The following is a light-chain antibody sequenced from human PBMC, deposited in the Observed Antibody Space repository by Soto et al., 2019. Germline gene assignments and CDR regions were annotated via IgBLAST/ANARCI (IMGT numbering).Light chain of an antibody. V-gene: IGLV3-21*02. CDR3: QVRDSSREHVV. J-gene: IGLJ2*01. CDR1: NIGGKS. Sequence: SYELTQPPSVSVAPGQTARITCGGNNIGGKSVHWYQQKPGQAPALVVYDDSDRPSGIPERISGSNSGNTATLTISRVEVGDEADYYCQVRDSSREHVVFGGGTKLTVL. CDR2: DDS.